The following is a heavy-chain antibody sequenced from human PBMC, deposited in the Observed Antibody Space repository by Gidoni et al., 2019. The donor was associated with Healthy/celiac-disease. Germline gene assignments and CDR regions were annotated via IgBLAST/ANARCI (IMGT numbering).Heavy chain of an antibody. D-gene: IGHD2-15*01. CDR2: INPNSGGT. Sequence: QAQLVQSGAEVMKPGASVQVSCKASGYTFTGNYMHWVRQAAGQGREWLRWINPNSGGTNYEQKVQGRVTMSRDTSISTAYMELSRLRSDDTAVYYCARADCSGGSCYSPFDYWGQGTLVTVSS. J-gene: IGHJ4*02. CDR1: GYTFTGNY. CDR3: ARADCSGGSCYSPFDY. V-gene: IGHV1-2*02.